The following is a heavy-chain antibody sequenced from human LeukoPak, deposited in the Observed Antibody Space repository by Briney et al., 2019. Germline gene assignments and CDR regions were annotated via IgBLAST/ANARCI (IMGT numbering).Heavy chain of an antibody. CDR1: GFTFSSYS. CDR3: ARDFPRTYYSSGTFDY. J-gene: IGHJ4*02. D-gene: IGHD6-19*01. CDR2: ISSSSSTI. V-gene: IGHV3-48*01. Sequence: GGSLRLSCAASGFTFSSYSMNWVRQAPGKGLEWVSYISSSSSTIYYADSVKGRFTISRDNAKNSLYLQMNSLRAEDTAVYYCARDFPRTYYSSGTFDYWGQGTLVTVSS.